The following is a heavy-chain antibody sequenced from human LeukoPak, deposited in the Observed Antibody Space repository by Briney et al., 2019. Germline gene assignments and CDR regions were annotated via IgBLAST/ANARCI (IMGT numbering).Heavy chain of an antibody. V-gene: IGHV3-23*01. J-gene: IGHJ4*02. D-gene: IGHD2-21*01. Sequence: GGSLRLSCAVSGFLFSHYTMTWVRQGPGKGLEWVSSINGSGDATLYADSVMGRFTISRDNAKNTVSLQMKNLRAEDTAVYYCAKDDWASSKVNDYWGQGTLVTVSS. CDR3: AKDDWASSKVNDY. CDR2: INGSGDAT. CDR1: GFLFSHYT.